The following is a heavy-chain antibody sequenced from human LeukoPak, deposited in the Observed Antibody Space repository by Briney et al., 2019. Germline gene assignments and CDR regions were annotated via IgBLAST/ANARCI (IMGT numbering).Heavy chain of an antibody. CDR3: ARAPYYDILTGYFPIDY. Sequence: GASVKVSCKASGYTFTGYYMHWVRQAPGQGLEWMGWINPNSGSTNYAQKFQGRVTMTRDTSTSTVYMELSSLRSEDTAVYYCARAPYYDILTGYFPIDYWGQGTLVTVSS. D-gene: IGHD3-9*01. CDR2: INPNSGST. CDR1: GYTFTGYY. V-gene: IGHV1-2*02. J-gene: IGHJ4*02.